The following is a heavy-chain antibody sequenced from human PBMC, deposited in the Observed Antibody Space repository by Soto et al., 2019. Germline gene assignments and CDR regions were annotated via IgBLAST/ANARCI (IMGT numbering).Heavy chain of an antibody. CDR3: ARDWAAAVPFAY. V-gene: IGHV1-18*01. D-gene: IGHD6-13*01. Sequence: QVQLVQSGAEVKKPGASVKVSCKASGYTFTSYGISWVRQAPGQGLEWMGWISAYNGNTNYALKLQGRVTMTTDTSTSTAYMDLRILRSDDTALYYCARDWAAAVPFAYWGQGTLVTFSS. CDR1: GYTFTSYG. J-gene: IGHJ4*02. CDR2: ISAYNGNT.